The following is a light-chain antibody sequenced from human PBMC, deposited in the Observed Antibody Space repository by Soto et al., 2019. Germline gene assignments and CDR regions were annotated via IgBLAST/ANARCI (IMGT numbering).Light chain of an antibody. J-gene: IGKJ1*01. V-gene: IGKV3-11*01. Sequence: IVLTQSPGTLALSPGESAVLSRRASQSVSTSLAWYQHKPGQAPRLFIYDASKRAPGIPARFAGSGSGTDFTLTISSLEPEDIAVYYCQVRDVWPSFGQGTKVEIK. CDR1: QSVSTS. CDR3: QVRDVWPS. CDR2: DAS.